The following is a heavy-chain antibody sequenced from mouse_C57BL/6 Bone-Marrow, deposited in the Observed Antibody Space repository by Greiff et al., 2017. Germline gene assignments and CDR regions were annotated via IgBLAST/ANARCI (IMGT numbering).Heavy chain of an antibody. D-gene: IGHD2-4*01. CDR1: GYTFTSYW. CDR3: ARRPLYYDYDGAWFAY. J-gene: IGHJ3*01. CDR2: IHPNSGST. V-gene: IGHV1-64*01. Sequence: QVQLQQSGAELVKPGASVKLSCKASGYTFTSYWMHWVKQRPGQGLEWIGMIHPNSGSTNYNEKFKSKATLTVDNSSSTAYMQLSSLTSEDSAVYYCARRPLYYDYDGAWFAYWGLETLVTVSA.